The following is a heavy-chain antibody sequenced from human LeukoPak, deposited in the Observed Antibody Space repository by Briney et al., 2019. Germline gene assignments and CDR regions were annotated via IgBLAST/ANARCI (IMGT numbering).Heavy chain of an antibody. CDR2: INKDGSEK. V-gene: IGHV3-7*01. Sequence: GGSLRLSCAASGFTFTDYWMTWVRQAPGKGLEWVANINKDGSEKCYMESAKGRFTISRDNAKNSLYLHMNSLRADDTAVYYCTQGMNYDSSAYWHQHWGQGTLVTVSS. CDR3: TQGMNYDSSAYWHQH. J-gene: IGHJ1*01. CDR1: GFTFTDYW. D-gene: IGHD3-22*01.